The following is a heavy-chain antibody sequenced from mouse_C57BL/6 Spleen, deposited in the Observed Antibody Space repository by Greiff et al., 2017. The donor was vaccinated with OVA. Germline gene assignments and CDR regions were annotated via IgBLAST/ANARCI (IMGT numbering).Heavy chain of an antibody. CDR3: ARERQTAQASYYFDY. Sequence: VQLQQSGPELVKPGASVKISCKASGYAFSSSWMNWVKQRPGKGLEWIGRIYPGDGDTNYNGKFKGKATLTADKSSSTAYMQLSSLTSEDSAVXFCARERQTAQASYYFDYWGQGTTLTVSS. D-gene: IGHD3-2*02. CDR1: GYAFSSSW. J-gene: IGHJ2*01. V-gene: IGHV1-82*01. CDR2: IYPGDGDT.